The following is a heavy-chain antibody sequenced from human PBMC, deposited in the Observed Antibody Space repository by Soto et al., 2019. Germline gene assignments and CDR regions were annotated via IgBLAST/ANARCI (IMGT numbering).Heavy chain of an antibody. Sequence: GGSLRLSCAASGFTFSSYAMSWVRQAPGKGLEWVSAISGSGGSTYYADSVKGRFTISRDNSKNTLYLQMNSLRAEDTAVYYCAKDYYGSGNYYYGMDVWGQGTTVTVSS. V-gene: IGHV3-23*01. CDR3: AKDYYGSGNYYYGMDV. J-gene: IGHJ6*02. D-gene: IGHD3-10*01. CDR1: GFTFSSYA. CDR2: ISGSGGST.